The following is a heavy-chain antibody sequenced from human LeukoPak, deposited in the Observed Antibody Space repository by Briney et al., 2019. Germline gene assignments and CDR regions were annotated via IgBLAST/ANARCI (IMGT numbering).Heavy chain of an antibody. CDR2: ISWNSGSI. CDR1: GFTFDDYA. Sequence: PGGSLRLSCAASGFTFDDYAMHWVRQAPGKGLERVSGISWNSGSIGYADSVKGRFTISRDNAKNSLYLQMNSLRAEDMALYYCAKAVSYDFWSAIDYWGHGTLVTVSS. J-gene: IGHJ4*01. V-gene: IGHV3-9*03. D-gene: IGHD3-3*01. CDR3: AKAVSYDFWSAIDY.